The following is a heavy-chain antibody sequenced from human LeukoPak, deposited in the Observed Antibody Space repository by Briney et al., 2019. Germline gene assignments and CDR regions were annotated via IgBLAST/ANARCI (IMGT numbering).Heavy chain of an antibody. Sequence: GGSLRLSCAASGFHFSSHGMNWVRPAPGKGLEWVSGISPSGDITYYADSVMGRFTISRDNRKSTVSLQMNSLRPEDTALYYCVRDLDWGAFDIWGQGTMVTVSS. CDR3: VRDLDWGAFDI. J-gene: IGHJ3*02. CDR1: GFHFSSHG. V-gene: IGHV3-23*01. CDR2: ISPSGDIT. D-gene: IGHD3/OR15-3a*01.